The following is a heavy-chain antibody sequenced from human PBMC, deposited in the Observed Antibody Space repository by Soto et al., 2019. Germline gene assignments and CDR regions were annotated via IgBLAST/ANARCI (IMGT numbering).Heavy chain of an antibody. Sequence: SGPTLVNPTQTLTLTCTFSGFSLSTSGVGVGWIRQPPGKALEWLALLYLDDDKSYHPSLKSRLTITKDNSKNQVVLTMTNMDPVDTATYYCALYSSSFDYWGQGTLVTVSS. CDR3: ALYSSSFDY. CDR2: LYLDDDK. J-gene: IGHJ4*02. CDR1: GFSLSTSGVG. D-gene: IGHD6-6*01. V-gene: IGHV2-5*02.